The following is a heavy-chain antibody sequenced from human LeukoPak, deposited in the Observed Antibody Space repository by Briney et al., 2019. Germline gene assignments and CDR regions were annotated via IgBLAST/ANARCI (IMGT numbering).Heavy chain of an antibody. CDR1: GFIFGDYG. CDR3: ATPLIA. J-gene: IGHJ4*02. Sequence: GGSLRLSCTASGFIFGDYGMSWFRQAPGKGLEWVGRIKTKTDGGTTDYAAPVKGRFTISRDDSKSTLYLQMNSLKTEDTAVYYCATPLIAGGQGTLVTVSS. CDR2: IKTKTDGGTT. V-gene: IGHV3-15*01. D-gene: IGHD2-21*01.